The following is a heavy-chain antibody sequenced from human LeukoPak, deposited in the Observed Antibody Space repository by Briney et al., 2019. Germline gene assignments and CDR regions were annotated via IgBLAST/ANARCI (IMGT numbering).Heavy chain of an antibody. V-gene: IGHV4-34*01. CDR2: INHSGST. CDR1: GGSFSGYY. CDR3: ARSHSGWQGHNNWFDP. Sequence: SETLSLTCAVYGGSFSGYYWSWIRQPPGKGLEWIGEINHSGSTNYNPSPKSRVSISVDTSKNQFSLKFTSVTAADTAVYYCARSHSGWQGHNNWFDPWGQGTLVTVSS. J-gene: IGHJ5*02. D-gene: IGHD6-19*01.